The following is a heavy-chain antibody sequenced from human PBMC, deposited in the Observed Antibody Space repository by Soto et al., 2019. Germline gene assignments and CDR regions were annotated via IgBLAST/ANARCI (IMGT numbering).Heavy chain of an antibody. CDR2: IIPIFGTA. CDR1: GGTFSSYA. V-gene: IGHV1-69*06. J-gene: IGHJ4*02. D-gene: IGHD5-18*01. Sequence: ASVKVSCKASGGTFSSYAISWVRQAPGQGLEWVGGIIPIFGTANYAQKFQGRVTITADKSTSTAYMELSSLRSEDTAVYYCARDSPDVDTAMVPTYWGQGTLVTVSS. CDR3: ARDSPDVDTAMVPTY.